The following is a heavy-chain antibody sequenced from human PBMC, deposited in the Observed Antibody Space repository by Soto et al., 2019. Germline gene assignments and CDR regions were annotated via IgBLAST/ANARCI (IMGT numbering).Heavy chain of an antibody. CDR1: GFTFSSYA. Sequence: HPGGSLRLSCAASGFTFSSYAMSWVRQAPGKGLEWVSAISGSGGSTYYADSVKGRFTISRDNSKNTLYLQMNSLRAEDTAVYYCAKDALETIFGVENWFDPWGQGTLVTVSS. D-gene: IGHD3-3*01. CDR3: AKDALETIFGVENWFDP. CDR2: ISGSGGST. J-gene: IGHJ5*02. V-gene: IGHV3-23*01.